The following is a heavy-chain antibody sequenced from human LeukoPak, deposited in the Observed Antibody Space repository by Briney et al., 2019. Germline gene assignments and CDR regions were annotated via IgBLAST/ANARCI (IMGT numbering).Heavy chain of an antibody. CDR1: GYTFTGYY. CDR3: ARDLADTAMVTFYYYYYYMDV. J-gene: IGHJ6*03. CDR2: INPNSGGT. Sequence: ASVKVSCKASGYTFTGYYMHWVRQAPGQGLEWMGWINPNSGGTNYAQKFQGRVTMTRDTSISTAYMELSRLRSDDTAVYYCARDLADTAMVTFYYYYYYMDVWGKGTTVTVSS. V-gene: IGHV1-2*02. D-gene: IGHD5-18*01.